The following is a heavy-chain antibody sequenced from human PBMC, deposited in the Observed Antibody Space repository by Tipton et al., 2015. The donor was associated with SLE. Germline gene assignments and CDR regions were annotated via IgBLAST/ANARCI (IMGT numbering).Heavy chain of an antibody. CDR2: ISPSVST. Sequence: TLSLTCAVYGGSFSGYYWSWIRQPPGKGLEWIGEISPSVSTNYNPSLKSRVTISVDTSKNQYSLKLTSVTAADTAVYFCARDRDIVLEPVPIPPAFDIWGQGTTVTVSS. CDR3: ARDRDIVLEPVPIPPAFDI. J-gene: IGHJ3*02. CDR1: GGSFSGYY. D-gene: IGHD2-8*02. V-gene: IGHV4-34*01.